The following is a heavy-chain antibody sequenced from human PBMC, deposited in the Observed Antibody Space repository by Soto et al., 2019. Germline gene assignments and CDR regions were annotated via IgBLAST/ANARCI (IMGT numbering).Heavy chain of an antibody. CDR2: ISDHGSHK. CDR1: GFSFSNYV. Sequence: GGSLRLSCAASGFSFSNYVMHWLRQAPGKGLEWVAVISDHGSHKYYADSVKGRFTISRDNSKNTLFLQMNSLRPEDTAVYYCAKGLVVVTATDYFDYWGQGTLVTVSA. D-gene: IGHD2-21*02. V-gene: IGHV3-30*18. J-gene: IGHJ4*02. CDR3: AKGLVVVTATDYFDY.